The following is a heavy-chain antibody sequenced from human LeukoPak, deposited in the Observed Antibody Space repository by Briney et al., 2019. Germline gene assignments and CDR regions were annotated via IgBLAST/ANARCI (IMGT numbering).Heavy chain of an antibody. CDR1: GYTFTSYD. J-gene: IGHJ5*02. Sequence: ASVKVSCKASGYTFTSYDINWVRQATGQGLEWMGWVNPNSGNTGYAQKFQGRITMTRNTSISTAYMELSSLRSEDTAVYYCARVELVHPPAGPYCSSISCYLHWFDPWGQGTLVTVSS. V-gene: IGHV1-8*01. CDR3: ARVELVHPPAGPYCSSISCYLHWFDP. D-gene: IGHD2-2*01. CDR2: VNPNSGNT.